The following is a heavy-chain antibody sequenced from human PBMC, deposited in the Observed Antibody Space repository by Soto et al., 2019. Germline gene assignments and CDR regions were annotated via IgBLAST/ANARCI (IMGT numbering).Heavy chain of an antibody. CDR3: ATQEVGGSYVYTFDP. Sequence: SETLPHTCTVSGGSISSSSYYWGWIRQPPGKGLEWIGSIYYSGSTYYNPSLKSRVTISVDTSKNHFSLKLSSVTAADTAVYYCATQEVGGSYVYTFDPWGQGTLVTVSS. V-gene: IGHV4-39*02. J-gene: IGHJ5*02. CDR2: IYYSGST. CDR1: GGSISSSSYY. D-gene: IGHD1-26*01.